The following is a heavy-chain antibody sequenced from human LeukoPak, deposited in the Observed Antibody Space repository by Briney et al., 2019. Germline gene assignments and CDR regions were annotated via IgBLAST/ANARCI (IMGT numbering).Heavy chain of an antibody. J-gene: IGHJ5*02. CDR3: ARESSIAVAGTRWFDP. CDR2: ISAYNGNT. D-gene: IGHD6-19*01. Sequence: ASVKVSCKASGYTFTSYGISWVRQAPGQGLEWMGWISAYNGNTNYAQKLQGRVTMTTDTSTSTAYMELRSLRSDDTAVYYCARESSIAVAGTRWFDPWGQGTLVTVSS. CDR1: GYTFTSYG. V-gene: IGHV1-18*01.